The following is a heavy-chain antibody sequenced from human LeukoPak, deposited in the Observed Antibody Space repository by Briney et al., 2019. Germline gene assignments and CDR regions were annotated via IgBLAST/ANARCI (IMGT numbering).Heavy chain of an antibody. Sequence: GGSLRLSCAVSGITLSNYGMSWVRQAPGKGLEWVAGISDSGGRTNYADSVKGRFTISRDNPKNTLYLQMNSLRAEDTAVYFCAKRGVVIRVILVGFHKEAYYFDSWGQGALVTDSS. J-gene: IGHJ4*02. D-gene: IGHD3-22*01. CDR3: AKRGVVIRVILVGFHKEAYYFDS. CDR1: GITLSNYG. V-gene: IGHV3-23*01. CDR2: ISDSGGRT.